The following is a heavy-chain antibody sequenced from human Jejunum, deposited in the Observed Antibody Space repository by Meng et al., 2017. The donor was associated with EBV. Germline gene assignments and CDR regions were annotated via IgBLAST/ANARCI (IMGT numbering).Heavy chain of an antibody. J-gene: IGHJ4*02. Sequence: QLQLQESGPGLVKPSETLSLTCTVSGDSIRNGDYYWDWIRQSPGKGLEWIASIHRGGSTYYDPSLKSRVTISLDTSKNQFSLKLNSVTAADTAVYYCARDPAYPRGLFNSWGQGTLVTVYS. CDR2: IHRGGST. D-gene: IGHD3-10*01. CDR3: ARDPAYPRGLFNS. V-gene: IGHV4-39*07. CDR1: GDSIRNGDYY.